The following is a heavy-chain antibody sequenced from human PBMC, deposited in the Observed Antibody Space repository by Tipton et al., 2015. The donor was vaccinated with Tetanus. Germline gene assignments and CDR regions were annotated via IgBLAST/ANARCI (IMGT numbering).Heavy chain of an antibody. V-gene: IGHV4-31*03. Sequence: TLSLTCTVSGASIRGSGFFWNWVRQHPGKGLEWIGYIYYSGDTYINPSLKSRVTMSVDTSKNQFSLNVSSVTAADTAVYYCARLREIVSRSGWAFDYWGQGILVTVSS. D-gene: IGHD3-10*01. J-gene: IGHJ4*02. CDR3: ARLREIVSRSGWAFDY. CDR1: GASIRGSGFF. CDR2: IYYSGDT.